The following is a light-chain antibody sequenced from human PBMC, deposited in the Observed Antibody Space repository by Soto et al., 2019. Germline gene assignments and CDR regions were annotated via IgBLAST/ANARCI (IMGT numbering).Light chain of an antibody. CDR3: QQYNDWPPWT. J-gene: IGKJ1*01. CDR1: QSVSSN. Sequence: EVVMTQSPATLSLSPGERASLSCRASQSVSSNLAWYQQKPGQPPRLLIYGASTRATGIAARFSGSGSATEFTLTISSLQSEDFAVYYCQQYNDWPPWTFGQGTKVEIK. V-gene: IGKV3-15*01. CDR2: GAS.